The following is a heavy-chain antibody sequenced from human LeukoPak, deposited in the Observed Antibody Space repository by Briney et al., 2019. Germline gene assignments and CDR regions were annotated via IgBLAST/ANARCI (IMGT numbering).Heavy chain of an antibody. D-gene: IGHD1-26*01. CDR2: ISSSSSYI. V-gene: IGHV3-21*01. Sequence: GGSLRLSCAASGFTFSSYSMNWVCQAPGKGLEWVSSISSSSSYIYYADSVKGRFTISRDNAKNSLYLQMNSLRAEDTAVYYCARLVGATTLDYWGQGTLVTVSS. CDR3: ARLVGATTLDY. CDR1: GFTFSSYS. J-gene: IGHJ4*02.